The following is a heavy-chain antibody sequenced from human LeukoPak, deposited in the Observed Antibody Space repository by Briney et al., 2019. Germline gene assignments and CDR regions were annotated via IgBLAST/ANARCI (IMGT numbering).Heavy chain of an antibody. D-gene: IGHD5-12*01. CDR1: GFTFSDYY. J-gene: IGHJ3*02. CDR2: ISSSGSTI. Sequence: PGGSLRLSCAASGFTFSDYYMSWIRQAPGKGLEWVSYISSSGSTIYYADSVKGRFTISRDNAKNSLYLQMNSLRAEDTAVYYCARVQDVDIDDAFDIWGQGTMVTVSS. V-gene: IGHV3-11*04. CDR3: ARVQDVDIDDAFDI.